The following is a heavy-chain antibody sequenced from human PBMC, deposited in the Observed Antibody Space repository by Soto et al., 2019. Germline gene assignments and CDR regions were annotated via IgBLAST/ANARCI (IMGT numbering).Heavy chain of an antibody. V-gene: IGHV1-18*01. CDR2: ISAYNGNT. J-gene: IGHJ3*02. CDR3: ARARITIFGELDAFDS. CDR1: GYTFTSYG. Sequence: QVQLVQSGAEVKKPGASVKVSCKASGYTFTSYGISWVRQAPGQGLEWMGWISAYNGNTNYAQKHQGRVTMTTDTPTSTAYMELRSLRSDDTAVYYCARARITIFGELDAFDSWGQGTMVTVSS. D-gene: IGHD3-3*01.